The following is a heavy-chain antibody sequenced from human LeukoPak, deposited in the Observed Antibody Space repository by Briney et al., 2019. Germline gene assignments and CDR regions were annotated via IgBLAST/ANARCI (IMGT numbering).Heavy chain of an antibody. CDR2: VNGSGDTT. CDR3: AKDLRAVAGRGPFDY. D-gene: IGHD6-19*01. Sequence: QSGGSLRLSCAASGFIFSNYAMSWVRQAPGKGPEWVSAVNGSGDTTYYADPVKGRFTISRDNSKNTMYLEMNSLRAEDTAVYYCAKDLRAVAGRGPFDYWGQGTLVTVSS. CDR1: GFIFSNYA. V-gene: IGHV3-23*01. J-gene: IGHJ4*02.